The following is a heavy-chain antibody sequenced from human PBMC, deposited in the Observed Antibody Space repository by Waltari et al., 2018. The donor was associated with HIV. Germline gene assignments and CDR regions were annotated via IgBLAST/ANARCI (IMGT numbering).Heavy chain of an antibody. D-gene: IGHD5-18*01. CDR1: GFPFTSST. V-gene: IGHV1-58*01. Sequence: QMQLVQSGPEVKKPGTSVKVSCKASGFPFTSSTVQRVRQARGQRLEWIGWIVVGSGNTNYAQKFQERVTITRDMSTSTAYMELSSLRSEDTAVYYCAADENEDTSYWGQGTLVSVSS. CDR2: IVVGSGNT. J-gene: IGHJ4*02. CDR3: AADENEDTSY.